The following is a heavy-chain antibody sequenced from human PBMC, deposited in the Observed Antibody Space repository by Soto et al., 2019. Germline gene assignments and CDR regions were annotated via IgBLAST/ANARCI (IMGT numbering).Heavy chain of an antibody. Sequence: PSETLSLTCTVSGGSISTYYWSWIRQSPGKGLEWIGYIFYSGSTSYNPSLESRITISVDTSKNQFSLKLSSVTPADTAVYYCARTVVPAALYYYYYMDVWGKGTTVTVSS. CDR2: IFYSGST. D-gene: IGHD2-2*01. CDR1: GGSISTYY. J-gene: IGHJ6*03. V-gene: IGHV4-59*01. CDR3: ARTVVPAALYYYYYMDV.